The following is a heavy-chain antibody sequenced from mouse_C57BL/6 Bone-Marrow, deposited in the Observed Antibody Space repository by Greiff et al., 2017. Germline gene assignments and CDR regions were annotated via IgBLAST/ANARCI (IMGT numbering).Heavy chain of an antibody. CDR2: IGPTSGGT. CDR1: GFTFTSYW. Sequence: QVQLQQPGAELVKPGASVKLSCKASGFTFTSYWMHWVNQSPGRGLEWIGRIGPTSGGTKYNEKFKSKATLTVDKPSSTAYMQLSSLTSEDSAVYDCAADGYPSWFAYWGQGTLVTVSA. CDR3: AADGYPSWFAY. V-gene: IGHV1-72*01. J-gene: IGHJ3*01. D-gene: IGHD2-3*01.